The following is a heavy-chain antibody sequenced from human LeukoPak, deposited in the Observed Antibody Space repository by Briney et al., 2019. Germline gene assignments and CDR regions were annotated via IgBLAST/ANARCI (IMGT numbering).Heavy chain of an antibody. CDR2: IYYSGST. Sequence: KPSETLSLTCTVSGASISSYYWSWIRQPPGKGLEWIGYIYYSGSTNYNPYLKSRVTISVDTSKNQFSLKLSSATAADTAVYYCARGGYSGYDPFDYWGQGTLVTVSS. D-gene: IGHD5-12*01. CDR1: GASISSYY. J-gene: IGHJ4*02. V-gene: IGHV4-59*01. CDR3: ARGGYSGYDPFDY.